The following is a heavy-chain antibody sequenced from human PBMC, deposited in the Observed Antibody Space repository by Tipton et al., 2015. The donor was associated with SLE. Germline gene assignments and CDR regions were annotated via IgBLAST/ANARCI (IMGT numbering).Heavy chain of an antibody. CDR1: GGSISSGYY. V-gene: IGHV4-38-2*02. D-gene: IGHD1-26*01. Sequence: TLSLTCTVSGGSISSGYYWGWIRQPPGKGLEWIGSIYHSGNTYYNPSLKSRVTISVDTSKNQFSLKLSSVTAADTAVYYCARDRTGYSGSYSYWGQGTLVTVSS. CDR2: IYHSGNT. J-gene: IGHJ4*02. CDR3: ARDRTGYSGSYSY.